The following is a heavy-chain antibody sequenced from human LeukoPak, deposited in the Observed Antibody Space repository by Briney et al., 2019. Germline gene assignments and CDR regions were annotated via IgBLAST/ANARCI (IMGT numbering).Heavy chain of an antibody. CDR1: GFTFSSYS. CDR3: ARDMSSGWPEASYYFDY. D-gene: IGHD6-19*01. V-gene: IGHV3-21*05. J-gene: IGHJ4*02. CDR2: ISSSSSYI. Sequence: GGSLRLSCAASGFTFSSYSMNWVRQAPGKGLEWVSYISSSSSYIYYADSVKGRFTISRDNAKNSLYLQMNSLRAEDTAVYYCARDMSSGWPEASYYFDYWGQGTLVTVSS.